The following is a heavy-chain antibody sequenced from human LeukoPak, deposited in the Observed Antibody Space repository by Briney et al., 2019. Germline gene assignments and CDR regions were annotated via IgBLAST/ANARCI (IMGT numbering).Heavy chain of an antibody. Sequence: KPSETLSLTCTVSGYSISSGYYWGWIRQPPGKGLEWIGSIYHSGSTYYNPSLKSRVTISVDMSKNQFSLKLSSVTAADTAVYYCARDSGSYDYWGQGTLVTVSS. J-gene: IGHJ4*02. CDR2: IYHSGST. CDR1: GYSISSGYY. D-gene: IGHD1-26*01. V-gene: IGHV4-38-2*02. CDR3: ARDSGSYDY.